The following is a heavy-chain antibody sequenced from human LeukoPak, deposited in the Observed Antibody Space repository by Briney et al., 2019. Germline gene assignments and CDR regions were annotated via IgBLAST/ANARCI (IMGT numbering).Heavy chain of an antibody. J-gene: IGHJ4*02. V-gene: IGHV1-69*01. Sequence: SAKVSCKASGGTFSSYAMSWVRQAPGQGLEWMGGIIPIFRTANYSQKFQRRVTITADESTSTAYMELSSLRSEDTAVYYCARDALRGYSYGLTIDYWGQGTLVTVSS. CDR1: GGTFSSYA. D-gene: IGHD5-18*01. CDR2: IIPIFRTA. CDR3: ARDALRGYSYGLTIDY.